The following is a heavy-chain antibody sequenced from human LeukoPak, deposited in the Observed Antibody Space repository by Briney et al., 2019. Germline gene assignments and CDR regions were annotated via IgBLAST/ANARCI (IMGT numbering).Heavy chain of an antibody. V-gene: IGHV4-31*03. CDR3: ARGSPTVDIVATRGWFDP. J-gene: IGHJ5*02. Sequence: SETLSLTCTVSGGSISSGGYYWSWIRQHPGKGLEWIGYIYYSGSTYYNPSLKSRVTISVDTSKNQFSLKLSSVTAADTAVYYCARGSPTVDIVATRGWFDPWGQGTLVTVSS. D-gene: IGHD5-12*01. CDR1: GGSISSGGYY. CDR2: IYYSGST.